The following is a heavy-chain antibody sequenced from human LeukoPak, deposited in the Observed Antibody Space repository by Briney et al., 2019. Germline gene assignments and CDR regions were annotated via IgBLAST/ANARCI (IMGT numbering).Heavy chain of an antibody. V-gene: IGHV3-23*01. CDR3: ANPWTLYDY. J-gene: IGHJ4*02. CDR1: GFTFSSDA. D-gene: IGHD3/OR15-3a*01. Sequence: GGSLRLSCAVSGFTFSSDAMRWVRQHPRKGLEWVSAISGSGGSTYYADSVKGRFTISRDNSKNTLYLQMNSLRAEDTAVYYCANPWTLYDYWGQGTLVTVSS. CDR2: ISGSGGST.